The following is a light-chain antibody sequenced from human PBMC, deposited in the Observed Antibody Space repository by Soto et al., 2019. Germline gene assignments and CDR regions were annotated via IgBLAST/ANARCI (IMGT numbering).Light chain of an antibody. CDR3: QQYYSHPFT. J-gene: IGKJ3*01. V-gene: IGKV1-5*03. CDR1: QSISSW. Sequence: DIQMTQSPSTLSASVGDRVTITCRASQSISSWLAWDQKKPGKAPKLLIYKASRLESGVPSRVSDGGSGAEFTLTIGSLQTDDFATDYGQQYYSHPFTFGLGSRVDVK. CDR2: KAS.